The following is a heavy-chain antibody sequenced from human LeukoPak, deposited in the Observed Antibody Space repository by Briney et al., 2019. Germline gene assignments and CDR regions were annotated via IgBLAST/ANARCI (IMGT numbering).Heavy chain of an antibody. CDR3: AKGPYYYDSSAYHYGAFDI. CDR2: ISGGGTT. Sequence: GGSLRLSCAASGFTFSSYAMSWVRQAPGKGLEWVSVISGGGTTDYADSVKGRFTISRDNSKNTLYLQMNSLRAEDTAVYYCAKGPYYYDSSAYHYGAFDIWGQGTMVTVSS. V-gene: IGHV3-23*01. CDR1: GFTFSSYA. J-gene: IGHJ3*02. D-gene: IGHD3-22*01.